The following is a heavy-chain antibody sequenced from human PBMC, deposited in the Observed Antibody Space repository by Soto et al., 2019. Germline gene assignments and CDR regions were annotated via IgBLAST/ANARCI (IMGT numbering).Heavy chain of an antibody. CDR3: ARNLYNTGSFDH. CDR1: GYTFTNYD. D-gene: IGHD3-10*01. CDR2: MTPISGDT. V-gene: IGHV1-8*02. Sequence: QVQLVQSGAEVKKPGASVKVSCKASGYTFTNYDINWVRQATGQGLEWVGWMTPISGDTGYAQTFQGRVTMTRDTPRSTAYLELSSLTSEDWVVYYCARNLYNTGSFDHWGQGTLVTVSS. J-gene: IGHJ4*02.